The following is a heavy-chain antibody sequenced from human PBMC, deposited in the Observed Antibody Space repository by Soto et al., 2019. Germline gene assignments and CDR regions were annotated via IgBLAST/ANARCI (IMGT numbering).Heavy chain of an antibody. V-gene: IGHV5-51*01. D-gene: IGHD5-18*01. CDR2: LYPGDSDT. J-gene: IGHJ6*02. CDR3: ATLLGYSSNYCYGIDV. Sequence: PGESLKISCKGSGYNFAYYWIGWVRQMPGKGLEWMGILYPGDSDTRYSPSFQGQVTFSADRSISTAYLQWTSLKASDTAIYYCATLLGYSSNYCYGIDVWGQGTTVTVSS. CDR1: GYNFAYYW.